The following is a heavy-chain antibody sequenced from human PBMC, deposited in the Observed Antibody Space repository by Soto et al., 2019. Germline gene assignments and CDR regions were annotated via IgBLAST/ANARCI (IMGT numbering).Heavy chain of an antibody. D-gene: IGHD6-13*01. CDR2: IYHGGST. CDR1: GGSISSSNL. J-gene: IGHJ4*02. V-gene: IGHV4-4*02. CDR3: ARSPRSIAAGGIDY. Sequence: QVQLQESGPGLVKPSGTLSLTCAVSGGSISSSNLWTWVRQPPGKGLEWIGEIYHGGSTNYNPSLKSRVTISVVKTKNQFSLRLNSVTAADTAVYYCARSPRSIAAGGIDYWGQGILVTVSS.